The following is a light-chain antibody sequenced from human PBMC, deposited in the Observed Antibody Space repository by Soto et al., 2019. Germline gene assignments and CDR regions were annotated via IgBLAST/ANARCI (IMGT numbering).Light chain of an antibody. Sequence: EIVLPQSPGTLPLSPGERATLSCRASQSVGSDLVGYQQKPGQTPRLLIHGASSKATGIPDRFTGSGSGTDFTLTISRLEPEDFAVYYCQEYSGAPLTFGGGTKVEIK. CDR2: GAS. J-gene: IGKJ4*01. V-gene: IGKV3-20*01. CDR3: QEYSGAPLT. CDR1: QSVGSD.